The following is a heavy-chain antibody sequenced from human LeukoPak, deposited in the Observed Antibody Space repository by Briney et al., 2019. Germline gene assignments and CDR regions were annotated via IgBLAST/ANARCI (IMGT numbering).Heavy chain of an antibody. Sequence: ASVKVSCKASGYTFTSYAMHWVRRAPGQRFEWMGWINAGNGNTKYSQKFQGRVTMTEDTSTDTTYMELSSLRSEDTAVYYCATDRVEMPTNRFAGYWGQGTLVTVSS. V-gene: IGHV1-3*01. CDR1: GYTFTSYA. CDR2: INAGNGNT. D-gene: IGHD5-24*01. CDR3: ATDRVEMPTNRFAGY. J-gene: IGHJ4*02.